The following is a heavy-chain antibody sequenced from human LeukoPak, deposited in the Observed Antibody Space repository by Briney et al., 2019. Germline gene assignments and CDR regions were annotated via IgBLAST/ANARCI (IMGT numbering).Heavy chain of an antibody. CDR1: GFTFSSYA. V-gene: IGHV3-30-3*01. J-gene: IGHJ3*02. Sequence: GGSLRLSCAASGFTFSSYAMHWVRQAPGKGLEWVAVISYDGSNKYYADSVKGRFTISRDNSKNTLYLQMNSLRAEDTVVYYCARQARDYGDYPDAFDIWGQGTMVTVSS. D-gene: IGHD4-17*01. CDR2: ISYDGSNK. CDR3: ARQARDYGDYPDAFDI.